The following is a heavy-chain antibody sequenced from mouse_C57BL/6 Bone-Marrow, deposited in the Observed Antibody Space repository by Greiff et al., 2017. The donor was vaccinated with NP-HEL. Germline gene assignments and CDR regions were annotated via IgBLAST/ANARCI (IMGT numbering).Heavy chain of an antibody. CDR2: ISNGGGST. CDR1: GFTFSDYY. Sequence: EVQLQESGGGLVQPGGSLKLSCAASGFTFSDYYMYWVRQTPEKRLEWVAYISNGGGSTYYPDTVKGRFTISRDNAKNTLYLQMSRLKSEDTAMYYCARRGYDYLDYWGQGTTLTVSS. D-gene: IGHD2-3*01. CDR3: ARRGYDYLDY. J-gene: IGHJ2*01. V-gene: IGHV5-12*01.